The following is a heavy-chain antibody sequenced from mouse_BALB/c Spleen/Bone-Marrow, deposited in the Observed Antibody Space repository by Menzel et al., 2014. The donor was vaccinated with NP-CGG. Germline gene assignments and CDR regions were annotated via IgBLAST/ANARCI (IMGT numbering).Heavy chain of an antibody. CDR2: INPSNGGT. Sequence: QVQLQQSGAELVKPGASVKLSCKASGYTFTSYYMYWVKQRPGQGLEWIGEINPSNGGTNCNEKFKSRATLTVDKSSSTAYMQLSSLTSEDSAVYYCTRLPHWGQGTSVTVSS. CDR3: TRLPH. V-gene: IGHV1S81*02. D-gene: IGHD5-1*01. J-gene: IGHJ4*01. CDR1: GYTFTSYY.